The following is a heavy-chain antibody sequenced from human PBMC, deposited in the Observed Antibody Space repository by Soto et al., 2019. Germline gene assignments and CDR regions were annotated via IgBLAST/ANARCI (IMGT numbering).Heavy chain of an antibody. J-gene: IGHJ4*02. CDR3: ARVAIMGVVNSPSFFFDL. CDR2: ISTLGTTI. V-gene: IGHV3-48*03. Sequence: PGGSLRLSCSASGFNFKIYGMTWVRQAPGKGLEWISDISTLGTTIHYADSVRDRFTISRDNPTNTVYLHLTSLRDEDTAVYYCARVAIMGVVNSPSFFFDLWGQGALVTVSS. CDR1: GFNFKIYG. D-gene: IGHD2-15*01.